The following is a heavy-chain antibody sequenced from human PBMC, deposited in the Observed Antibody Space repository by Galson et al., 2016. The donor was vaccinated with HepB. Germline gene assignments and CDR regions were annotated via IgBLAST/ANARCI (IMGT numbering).Heavy chain of an antibody. V-gene: IGHV4/OR15-8*01. D-gene: IGHD3-10*01. CDR3: AREKVYDNCDRGGFEY. J-gene: IGHJ4*02. CDR1: NDSIVSSNW. Sequence: SETLSLTCDVSNDSIVSSNWWSWVRQPPGKGLEWIGEVFYTGSTNYNPSLKTRVVISVDKSINQLSLRLTSVTAADTAVYFCAREKVYDNCDRGGFEYWGRGTLVTVSS. CDR2: VFYTGST.